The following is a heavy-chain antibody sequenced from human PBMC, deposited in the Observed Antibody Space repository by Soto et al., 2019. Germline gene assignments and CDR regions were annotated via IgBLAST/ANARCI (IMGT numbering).Heavy chain of an antibody. CDR1: GGSISSYY. CDR2: IYYSGST. Sequence: PSETLSLTCTVSGGSISSYYWSWIRQPPGKGLEWIGYIYYSGSTNYNPSLKSRVTISVDTSKNQFSLKLSSVTAADTAVYYCARHGCSGGSCYLYYYYYYMDVWGKGTTVTVSS. CDR3: ARHGCSGGSCYLYYYYYYMDV. V-gene: IGHV4-59*08. J-gene: IGHJ6*03. D-gene: IGHD2-15*01.